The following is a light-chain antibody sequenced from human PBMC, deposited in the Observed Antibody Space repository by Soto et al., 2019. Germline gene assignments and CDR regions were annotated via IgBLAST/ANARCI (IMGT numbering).Light chain of an antibody. CDR3: SSYAGSLYV. CDR1: SSDVGRYNY. J-gene: IGLJ1*01. Sequence: QSALTQPPSASGSPGQSVTISCTGTSSDVGRYNYVSWYQQHPGKTPKLMIYEVTKRPSGVPDLFSGSKSGNAASLTVSGLQAEDEADYYCSSYAGSLYVFGTGTKLIVL. CDR2: EVT. V-gene: IGLV2-8*01.